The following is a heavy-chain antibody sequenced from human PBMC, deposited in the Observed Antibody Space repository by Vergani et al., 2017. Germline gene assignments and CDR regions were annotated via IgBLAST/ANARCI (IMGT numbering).Heavy chain of an antibody. CDR1: GFTFRIYG. J-gene: IGHJ4*02. Sequence: QVQLVESGGGVVQPGGSLRLSCIASGFTFRIYGMHWVRQAPGKGLEWVAFIRYDGTKRFYGDSVRGRFTISRDNSQTTVFLQMNSLRADDSAVYYCTKGSRGYTGYFFDYWGQGTLAAVSS. V-gene: IGHV3-30*02. D-gene: IGHD5-12*01. CDR2: IRYDGTKR. CDR3: TKGSRGYTGYFFDY.